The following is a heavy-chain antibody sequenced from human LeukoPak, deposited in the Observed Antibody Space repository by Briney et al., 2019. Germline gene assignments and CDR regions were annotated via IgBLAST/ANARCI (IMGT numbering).Heavy chain of an antibody. J-gene: IGHJ1*01. D-gene: IGHD5-24*01. V-gene: IGHV4-39*01. CDR1: GGSISSSSYY. CDR2: IYYSGST. CDR3: ATHGGPKVFQH. Sequence: SETLSLTCTLSGGSISSSSYYRGWIRQPPGKGLEWIGSIYYSGSTYYNPSLKSRVTISVDTSKNQFSLKLSSVTAADTAVYYCATHGGPKVFQHWGQGTLVTVSS.